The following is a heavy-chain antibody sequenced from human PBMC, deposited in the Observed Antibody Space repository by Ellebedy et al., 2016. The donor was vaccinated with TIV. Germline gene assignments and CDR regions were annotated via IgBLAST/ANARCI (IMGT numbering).Heavy chain of an antibody. J-gene: IGHJ4*01. CDR3: GRGSSFVKLLASEY. Sequence: PGGSLRLSCAASGFTFSRAWMNWVRQAPGEGLQYVSAISSNGDSTFYTNSVKGRFIIYRDNSKNTLYLQMDSLRAEDMAVYFCGRGSSFVKLLASEYWGHGTLVTGSS. CDR1: GFTFSRAW. V-gene: IGHV3-64*01. D-gene: IGHD3-3*02. CDR2: ISSNGDST.